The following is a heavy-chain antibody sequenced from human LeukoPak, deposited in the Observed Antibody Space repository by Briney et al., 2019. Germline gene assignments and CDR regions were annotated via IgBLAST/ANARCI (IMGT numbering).Heavy chain of an antibody. V-gene: IGHV3-21*01. CDR3: ARDWSGDDY. CDR1: GFTFSSYS. CDR2: ISSSSTYI. Sequence: GGSLRLSCGASGFTFSSYSMSWVRQAPGKGLEWVSSISSSSTYIYYVDSVKGRFTISRDDAKNSLYLQMNSLRPEDTVLYYCARDWSGDDYWGQGTLVTVSS. D-gene: IGHD3-3*01. J-gene: IGHJ4*02.